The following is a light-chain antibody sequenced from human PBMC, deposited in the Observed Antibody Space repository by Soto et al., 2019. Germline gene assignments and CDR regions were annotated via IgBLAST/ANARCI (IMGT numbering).Light chain of an antibody. V-gene: IGKV1-9*01. Sequence: DIQLTQSPSFLSASVGDRVTITCRASQGISSYLAWYQQKPGKAPKLLIYAASTLQSGVPSRFSGSGSGTEFTLTISSLQPEDFATYYWQQLNSYRLTFGGGTKVEIK. CDR3: QQLNSYRLT. CDR1: QGISSY. CDR2: AAS. J-gene: IGKJ4*01.